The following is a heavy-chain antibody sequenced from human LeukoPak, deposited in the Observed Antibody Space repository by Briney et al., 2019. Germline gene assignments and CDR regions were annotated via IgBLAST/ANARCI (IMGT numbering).Heavy chain of an antibody. Sequence: ASVKVSCKASGYTFTSYGISWVRQAPGQGLEWMGWISAYNGNTNYAQKLQGRVTMTTDTSTSTVYMELSSLRSEDTAVYYCARTIAAPAYSKYNWFDPWGQGTLVTVSS. J-gene: IGHJ5*02. V-gene: IGHV1-18*01. CDR1: GYTFTSYG. D-gene: IGHD6-13*01. CDR2: ISAYNGNT. CDR3: ARTIAAPAYSKYNWFDP.